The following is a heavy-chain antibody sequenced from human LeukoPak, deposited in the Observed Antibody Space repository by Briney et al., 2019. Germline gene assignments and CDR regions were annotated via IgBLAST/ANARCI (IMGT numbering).Heavy chain of an antibody. J-gene: IGHJ4*02. CDR1: GFIFSSYA. CDR2: ISADGRDK. V-gene: IGHV3-30*18. CDR3: AKDLRAAADYYFDY. D-gene: IGHD6-13*01. Sequence: PGGSLRLSCAASGFIFSSYAMHWVRQAPGRGLEWVAVISADGRDKHYADSVKGRFTISRDNSENTLYLQMNSLRPEDTAFYYCAKDLRAAADYYFDYWGLGTLVTVSS.